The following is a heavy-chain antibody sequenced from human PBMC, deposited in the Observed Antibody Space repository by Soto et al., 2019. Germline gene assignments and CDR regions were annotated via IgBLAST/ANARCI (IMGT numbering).Heavy chain of an antibody. Sequence: QVQLVQSGAEVQKPGASVKVSCKASGYTITRYYIHWVRQAPGQGLEWMGRINPSGGTTRYAENLEGRITMTRDTSTNTVYMELSSLRSEDTAVYYCAREGIAVARFAFDIWGQGTTVIVSS. CDR1: GYTITRYY. J-gene: IGHJ3*02. D-gene: IGHD6-19*01. CDR3: AREGIAVARFAFDI. V-gene: IGHV1-46*03. CDR2: INPSGGTT.